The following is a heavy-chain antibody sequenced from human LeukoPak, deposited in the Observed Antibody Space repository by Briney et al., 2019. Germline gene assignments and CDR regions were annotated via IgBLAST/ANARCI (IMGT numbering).Heavy chain of an antibody. Sequence: ASVKVSCKASGGTFSSYTISRVRQAPGQGLEWMGRIIPILGIANYAQKFQGRVTITADKSTSTAYMELSSLRSEDTAVYYCASAMTTVVTHYYYYMDVWGKGTTVTVSS. V-gene: IGHV1-69*02. CDR2: IIPILGIA. D-gene: IGHD4-23*01. J-gene: IGHJ6*03. CDR1: GGTFSSYT. CDR3: ASAMTTVVTHYYYYMDV.